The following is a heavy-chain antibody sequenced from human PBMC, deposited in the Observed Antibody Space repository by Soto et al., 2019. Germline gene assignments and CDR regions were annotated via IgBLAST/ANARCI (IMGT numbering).Heavy chain of an antibody. CDR3: ATMGTPVTGLYYFDY. Sequence: PSDTLSLTCTISGGSISSGNYYWIWIRQPPGKGLEWIGFISYSGTTHYSASLRSRVSISVDTSKNQFSLDLSSATAADTAVYYCATMGTPVTGLYYFDYWGQGTLVTVS. CDR2: ISYSGTT. CDR1: GGSISSGNYY. J-gene: IGHJ4*02. V-gene: IGHV4-30-4*02. D-gene: IGHD4-17*01.